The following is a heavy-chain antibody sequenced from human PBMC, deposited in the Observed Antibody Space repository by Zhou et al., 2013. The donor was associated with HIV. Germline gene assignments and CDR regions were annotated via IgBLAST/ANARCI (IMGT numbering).Heavy chain of an antibody. J-gene: IGHJ3*02. V-gene: IGHV1-69*04. CDR1: GGTFSSYA. CDR3: AREVITIFGVVIPPDAFDI. Sequence: QVQLVQSGAEVKKPGSSVKVSCKASGGTFSSYAISWVRQAPGQGLEWMGRIIPILGIANYAQKFQGRVTITADKSTSTAYMELSSLRSEDTAVYYCAREVITIFGVVIPPDAFDIWGQGTMVTVSS. CDR2: IIPILGIA. D-gene: IGHD3-3*01.